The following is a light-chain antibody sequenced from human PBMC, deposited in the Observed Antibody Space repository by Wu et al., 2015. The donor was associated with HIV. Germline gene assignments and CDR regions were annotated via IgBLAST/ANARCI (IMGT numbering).Light chain of an antibody. CDR3: QQYGSSPRT. CDR2: GAS. CDR1: QSISNNF. J-gene: IGKJ1*01. V-gene: IGKV3-20*01. Sequence: EIVLTQFPGTLSLSPGERAILSCRASQSISNNFLAWYQQNPGQPPRLLIYGASTTTTDIPDRFRGSGSGTDFTLTISRLEPEDFAVYYCQQYGSSPRTFGQGTKVEIK.